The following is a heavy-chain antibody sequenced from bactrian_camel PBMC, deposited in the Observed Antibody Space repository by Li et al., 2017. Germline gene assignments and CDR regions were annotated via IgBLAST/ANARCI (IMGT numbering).Heavy chain of an antibody. CDR2: MSVDGTT. V-gene: IGHV3S26*01. CDR3: AADGGLSDCSSSFQDYEYNF. Sequence: HVELVESGGGSVQPGGSLTLSCVAVARHNDYCMSWFRQAPGKERERVGHMSVDGTTGYADFVKGRFTISRAIDENTLYLQMSSLKPEDTGMYYCAADGGLSDCSSSFQDYEYNFWGRGTQVTVS. D-gene: IGHD1*01. J-gene: IGHJ4*01. CDR1: ARHNDYC.